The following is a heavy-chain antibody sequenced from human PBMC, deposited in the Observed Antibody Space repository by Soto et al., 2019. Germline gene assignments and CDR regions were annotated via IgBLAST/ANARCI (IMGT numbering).Heavy chain of an antibody. J-gene: IGHJ4*02. V-gene: IGHV1-18*01. CDR1: CYTFSSYG. CDR3: ARGGVYCGGDCRFDY. Sequence: GASVKVSCKASCYTFSSYGISWGRQAPGQGLEWMGWISAYNGNTNYAQKLQGRVTMTTDTSTSTAYMELRSLRSDDTAVYYCARGGVYCGGDCRFDYWGQGTLVTVSS. CDR2: ISAYNGNT. D-gene: IGHD2-21*01.